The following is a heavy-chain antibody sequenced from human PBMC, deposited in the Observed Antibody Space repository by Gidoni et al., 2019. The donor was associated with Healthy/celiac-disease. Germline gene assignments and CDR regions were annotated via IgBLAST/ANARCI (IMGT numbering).Heavy chain of an antibody. CDR2: ISSSSSYI. CDR1: GFTFSSYS. D-gene: IGHD1-26*01. CDR3: ASLVGATLFAAFDI. J-gene: IGHJ3*02. V-gene: IGHV3-21*06. Sequence: EVQLVESGGGLVKPGGSRRLYCAASGFTFSSYSMNWVRQAPGKGLEWVSSISSSSSYIYYADSVKGRFTISRDNAKNSLYLQMNSRSAEDTAVYYCASLVGATLFAAFDIWGQGTMVTVSS.